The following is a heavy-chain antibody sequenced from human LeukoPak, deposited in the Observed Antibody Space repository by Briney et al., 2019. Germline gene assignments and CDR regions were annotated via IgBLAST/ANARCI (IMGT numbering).Heavy chain of an antibody. CDR1: GYTFTSYD. D-gene: IGHD3-10*01. CDR3: ARFGVGNYYYGMDV. Sequence: GAAVKVSCKASGYTFTSYDINWVRQATGQGLEWVGWMNPNNGKTGYAQKFQGRVTMTGNTSITTAYMELSSLRPDDTAVYCCARFGVGNYYYGMDVWGQGTTVIVSS. J-gene: IGHJ6*02. CDR2: MNPNNGKT. V-gene: IGHV1-8*01.